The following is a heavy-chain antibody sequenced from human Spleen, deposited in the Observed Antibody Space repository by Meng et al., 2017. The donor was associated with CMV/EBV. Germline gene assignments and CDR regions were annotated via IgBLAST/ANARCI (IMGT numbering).Heavy chain of an antibody. Sequence: SETLSLTCTVSGGSISSSSYYWGWIRQPPGKGLEWIGSIYYSGSTYYNPSLKSRVTISVDTSKNQFSLKLSSVTAADTAVYYCARGARILFREFGNWFDPWGQGTLVTVSS. V-gene: IGHV4-39*07. CDR3: ARGARILFREFGNWFDP. J-gene: IGHJ5*02. CDR2: IYYSGST. CDR1: GGSISSSSYY. D-gene: IGHD2/OR15-2a*01.